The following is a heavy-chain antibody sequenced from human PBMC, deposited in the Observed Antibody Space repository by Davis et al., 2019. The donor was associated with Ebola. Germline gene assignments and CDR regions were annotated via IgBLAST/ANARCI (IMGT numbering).Heavy chain of an antibody. J-gene: IGHJ3*02. Sequence: ASVKVSCKASGYSFTHYSFSWVRQAPGQGLEWMGWVSGNNGKTDYAQKFQGRVTMTTNTSTSTAYMELRSLSSDDTAVYYCARDPGDYIRGSYRPRAFDIWGHGTMVIVSS. CDR2: VSGNNGKT. CDR1: GYSFTHYS. V-gene: IGHV1-18*01. CDR3: ARDPGDYIRGSYRPRAFDI. D-gene: IGHD3-16*02.